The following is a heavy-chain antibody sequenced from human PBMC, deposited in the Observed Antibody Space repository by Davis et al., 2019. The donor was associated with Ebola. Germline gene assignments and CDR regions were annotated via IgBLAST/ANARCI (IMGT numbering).Heavy chain of an antibody. CDR3: TTDTIAVADVEGVYYYYGMDV. Sequence: GESLKISCAASGFTFSSYSMNWVRQAPGKGLEWVSSISSSSSYIYYADSVKGRFTISRDDSKNTLYLQMNSLKTEDTAVYYCTTDTIAVADVEGVYYYYGMDVWGQGTTVTVSS. J-gene: IGHJ6*02. CDR2: ISSSSSYI. D-gene: IGHD6-19*01. CDR1: GFTFSSYS. V-gene: IGHV3-21*03.